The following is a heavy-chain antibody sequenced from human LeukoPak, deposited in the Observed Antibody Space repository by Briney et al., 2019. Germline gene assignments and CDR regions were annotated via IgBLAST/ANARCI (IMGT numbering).Heavy chain of an antibody. CDR2: ISGSGGNT. D-gene: IGHD1-26*01. J-gene: IGHJ4*02. CDR3: AKVPSPVGATHYFDY. V-gene: IGHV3-23*01. Sequence: PGGSLRLSCAASGFTFSSYAMSWVRRAPGKGLEWVSAISGSGGNTYYADSVKGRFTISRDNSKNTLYLQMNSLRAEDTAVYYCAKVPSPVGATHYFDYRGQGTLVTVSS. CDR1: GFTFSSYA.